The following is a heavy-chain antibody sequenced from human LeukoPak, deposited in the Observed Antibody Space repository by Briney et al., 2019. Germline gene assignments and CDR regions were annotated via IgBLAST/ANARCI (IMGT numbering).Heavy chain of an antibody. Sequence: SETLSLTCAVYGGSFSGYYWSWIRQPPGKGLEWIGEINHSGSTNYNPSLKSRVTISVDTSKNQFSLKLGSVTAADTAVYYCARGLSSGWSGRPYFDYWGQGTLVTVSS. CDR2: INHSGST. V-gene: IGHV4-34*01. J-gene: IGHJ4*02. CDR3: ARGLSSGWSGRPYFDY. CDR1: GGSFSGYY. D-gene: IGHD6-19*01.